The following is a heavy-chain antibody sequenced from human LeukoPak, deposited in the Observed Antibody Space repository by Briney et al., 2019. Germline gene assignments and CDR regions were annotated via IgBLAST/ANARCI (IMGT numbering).Heavy chain of an antibody. CDR1: GGSISSYY. CDR3: ARFSGSYRAYYYYYMDV. J-gene: IGHJ6*03. V-gene: IGHV4-59*01. Sequence: SETLSLTCTVSGGSISSYYWGWIRQPPGKGLEWIGHIYYSGSTNYNPSLKSRVTISVDTSKNQFSLKLSSVTAADTAVYYCARFSGSYRAYYYYYMDVWGKGTTVTVSS. D-gene: IGHD1-26*01. CDR2: IYYSGST.